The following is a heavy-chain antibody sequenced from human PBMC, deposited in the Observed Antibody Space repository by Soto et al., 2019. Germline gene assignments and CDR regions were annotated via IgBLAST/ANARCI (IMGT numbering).Heavy chain of an antibody. CDR3: ASQAYGDYVPDY. J-gene: IGHJ4*02. Sequence: ASVKVSCKASGYTFTSYYMHWVRQAPGQGLEWMGIINPSGGSTSYAQKFQGRVTMTRDTSTSTVYMELSSLRSEDTAVYYCASQAYGDYVPDYWGQGTLVTVSS. CDR2: INPSGGST. D-gene: IGHD4-17*01. CDR1: GYTFTSYY. V-gene: IGHV1-46*01.